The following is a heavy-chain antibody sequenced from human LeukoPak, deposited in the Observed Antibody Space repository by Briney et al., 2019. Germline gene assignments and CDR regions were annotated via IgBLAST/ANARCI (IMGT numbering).Heavy chain of an antibody. CDR3: YQLLSSSYYYYMDV. J-gene: IGHJ6*03. Sequence: ASVKVSCKASGYTFTSYDINWVRQATGQGLEWMGWMNPNSGNTGYAQKFQGRVTITRNTSISTAYMELSSLRSEDTAVYYCYQLLSSSYYYYMDVWGKGTTVTVSS. CDR1: GYTFTSYD. CDR2: MNPNSGNT. V-gene: IGHV1-8*03. D-gene: IGHD2-2*01.